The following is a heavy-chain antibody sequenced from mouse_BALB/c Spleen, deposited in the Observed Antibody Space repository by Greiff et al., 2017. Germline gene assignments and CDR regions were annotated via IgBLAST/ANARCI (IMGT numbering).Heavy chain of an antibody. Sequence: EVMLVESGGGLVQPGGSLKLSCAASGFTFSSYTMSWVRQTPEKRLEWVAYISNGGGSTYYPDTVKGRFTISRDNAKNTLYLQMSSLKSEDTAMYYCARHDYYGSSYVWYFDYWGQGTTLTVSS. J-gene: IGHJ2*01. D-gene: IGHD1-1*01. CDR3: ARHDYYGSSYVWYFDY. CDR2: ISNGGGST. V-gene: IGHV5-12-2*01. CDR1: GFTFSSYT.